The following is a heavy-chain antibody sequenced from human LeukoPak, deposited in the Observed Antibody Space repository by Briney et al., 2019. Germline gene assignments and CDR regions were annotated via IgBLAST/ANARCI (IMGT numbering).Heavy chain of an antibody. J-gene: IGHJ4*02. CDR1: GFTFSSYA. Sequence: GRSLRLSCAASGFTFSSYAMHWVRQAPGKGLEWVAVISYDGSNKYYADSVKGRFTISRDNSKNTLYLQMNSLRAEDTAVYYCAREAARARVVGFDYWGQGTLVTVSS. CDR3: AREAARARVVGFDY. D-gene: IGHD2-2*01. CDR2: ISYDGSNK. V-gene: IGHV3-30-3*01.